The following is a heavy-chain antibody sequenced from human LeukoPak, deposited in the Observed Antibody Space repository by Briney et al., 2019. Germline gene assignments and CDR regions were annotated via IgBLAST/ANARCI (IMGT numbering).Heavy chain of an antibody. CDR3: AKDRLEWLSAWAFDY. D-gene: IGHD3-3*01. V-gene: IGHV3-23*01. Sequence: PGGSLRLSCAASGFTFSSYSMNWVRQAPGKGLEWVSAISGSGGSTYYADSVKGRFTISRDNSKNTLYLQMNSLRAEDTAVYYCAKDRLEWLSAWAFDYWGQGTLVTVSS. CDR2: ISGSGGST. J-gene: IGHJ4*02. CDR1: GFTFSSYS.